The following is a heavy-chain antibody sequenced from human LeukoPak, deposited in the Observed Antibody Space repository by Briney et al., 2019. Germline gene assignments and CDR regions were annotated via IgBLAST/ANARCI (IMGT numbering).Heavy chain of an antibody. Sequence: GGSLRLSCAASGFTFSTYSMTWVRQAPGKGLEWVSYISSSSYIDYADSVKGRFTISRDNAKNSLYLQMNSLRAEDTAVYYCAREDTAMVNFDYWGQGTLVTVSS. D-gene: IGHD5-18*01. CDR3: AREDTAMVNFDY. CDR2: ISSSSYI. V-gene: IGHV3-21*01. CDR1: GFTFSTYS. J-gene: IGHJ4*02.